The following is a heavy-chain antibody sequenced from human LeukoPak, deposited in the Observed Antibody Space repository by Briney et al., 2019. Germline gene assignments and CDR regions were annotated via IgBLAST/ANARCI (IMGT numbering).Heavy chain of an antibody. CDR3: ATRNDFWSGYQDY. J-gene: IGHJ4*02. D-gene: IGHD3-3*01. CDR1: GFTFSSYA. CDR2: ISGSGGST. Sequence: GGSLRLSCAASGFTFSSYAMSWVRQAPGKGLEWVSAISGSGGSTYYADSVKGRFIISRDNSKNTLYLQMNSLRAEDTAVYYCATRNDFWSGYQDYWGQGTLVTVSS. V-gene: IGHV3-23*01.